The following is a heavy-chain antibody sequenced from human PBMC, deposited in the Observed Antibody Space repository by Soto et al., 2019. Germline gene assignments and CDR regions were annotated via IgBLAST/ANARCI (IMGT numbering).Heavy chain of an antibody. CDR1: GGSISSSSCY. V-gene: IGHV4-39*01. J-gene: IGHJ6*02. Sequence: QLQLQESGPGLVKPSETLSLTCTVSGGSISSSSCYWGWIRQPPGKGLEWIGSIYYSGSTYYNPSLKSRVTISVDTSKNQSSLKLSSVTAADTAVYYCARLTVEDGDGYYYYGLDVWGQGTTVTVSS. CDR3: ARLTVEDGDGYYYYGLDV. CDR2: IYYSGST. D-gene: IGHD2-21*02.